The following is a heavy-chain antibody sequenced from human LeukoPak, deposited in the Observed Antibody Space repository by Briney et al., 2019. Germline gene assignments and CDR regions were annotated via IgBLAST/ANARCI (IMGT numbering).Heavy chain of an antibody. J-gene: IGHJ6*02. CDR3: ARGRPTYYYGSGSHFVKNGMDV. CDR1: GYTFTSYD. Sequence: ASVKVSCKASGYTFTSYDINWVRQATGQGLEWMGWMNPNSGNTGYAQKFRGRVTMTRNTSISTAYMELSSLRSEDTAVYYCARGRPTYYYGSGSHFVKNGMDVWGQGTTVTVSS. V-gene: IGHV1-8*01. CDR2: MNPNSGNT. D-gene: IGHD3-10*01.